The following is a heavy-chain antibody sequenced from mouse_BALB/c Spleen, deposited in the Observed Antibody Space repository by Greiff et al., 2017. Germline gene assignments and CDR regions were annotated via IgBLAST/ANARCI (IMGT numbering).Heavy chain of an antibody. D-gene: IGHD1-2*01. CDR2: IYWDDDK. CDR1: GFSLSTSGMG. Sequence: QVTLKESGPGILQPSQTLSLTCSFSGFSLSTSGMGVSWLRQPSGKGLEWLAHIYWDDDKRYNPSLKSRLTITKDTSSNQVFLKINSVDTADTATYYCARRVITTAYFDYWGQGTTLTVSS. V-gene: IGHV8-12*01. J-gene: IGHJ2*01. CDR3: ARRVITTAYFDY.